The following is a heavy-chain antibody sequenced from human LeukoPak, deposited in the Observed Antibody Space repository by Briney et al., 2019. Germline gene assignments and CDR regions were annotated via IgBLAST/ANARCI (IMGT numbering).Heavy chain of an antibody. CDR2: IVHSGNT. CDR3: ARFGSSTWYKGAFDI. J-gene: IGHJ3*02. D-gene: IGHD1-1*01. Sequence: SERLSLTCAVYGGSFSVYYWSWIRQPPGKGLEWIGEIVHSGNTKYNPSLKSRVTISVDTSKNQFSLNLTSVTAADTAVYYCARFGSSTWYKGAFDIWGQGTMVTVAS. V-gene: IGHV4-34*12. CDR1: GGSFSVYY.